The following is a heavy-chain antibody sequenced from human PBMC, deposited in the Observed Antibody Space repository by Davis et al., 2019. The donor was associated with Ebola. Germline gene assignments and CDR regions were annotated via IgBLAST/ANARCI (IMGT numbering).Heavy chain of an antibody. D-gene: IGHD3-22*01. Sequence: SSVKVACKASVGTYSSYASSWVRQAAGQGLEWMGGIIPILGIANYAQKFQGRVTITADESTSTVYMELSSLRSEDTAVYYCARDQRQYYYDSSGFDYWGQGTLVTVSS. CDR3: ARDQRQYYYDSSGFDY. CDR1: VGTYSSYA. CDR2: IIPILGIA. J-gene: IGHJ4*02. V-gene: IGHV1-69*10.